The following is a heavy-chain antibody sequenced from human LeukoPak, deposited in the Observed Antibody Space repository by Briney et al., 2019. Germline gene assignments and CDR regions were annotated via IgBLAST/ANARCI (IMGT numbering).Heavy chain of an antibody. D-gene: IGHD2-15*01. Sequence: GGSLRLSCAASGFTFSNYAMSWVRQAPGKGLEWVSAITDSGGDTYHADSVKGRFTSSRDNSKNTLYLQTNSLRAEDTAIYYCAKGSRGNRPYYFDYWGQGTLVTVSS. CDR2: ITDSGGDT. CDR1: GFTFSNYA. J-gene: IGHJ4*02. V-gene: IGHV3-23*01. CDR3: AKGSRGNRPYYFDY.